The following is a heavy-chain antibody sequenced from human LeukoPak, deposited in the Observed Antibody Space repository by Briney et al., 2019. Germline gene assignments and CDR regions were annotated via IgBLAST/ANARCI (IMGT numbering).Heavy chain of an antibody. D-gene: IGHD5-18*01. CDR3: ARRVDTAMVTTDY. J-gene: IGHJ4*02. CDR2: IIPILGIA. CDR1: GGTFSSYA. V-gene: IGHV1-69*04. Sequence: ASVQVSCKASGGTFSSYAISWVRQAPGQGREWMGRIIPILGIANYAQKFQGRVTITADKSTSTAYMELSSLRSEDTAVYYCARRVDTAMVTTDYWGQGTLVTVSS.